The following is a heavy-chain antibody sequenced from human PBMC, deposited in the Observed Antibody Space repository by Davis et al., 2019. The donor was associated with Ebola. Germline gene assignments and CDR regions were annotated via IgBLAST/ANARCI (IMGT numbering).Heavy chain of an antibody. CDR1: RYPFPRYG. J-gene: IGHJ5*02. Sequence: AASVKVSCKASRYPFPRYGISWVRQAPGQGLEWMGWISAYNGNTNYAQKLQGRVTMTTDTSTSTAYMELRSLRSDDTAVYYCARRYNWNYWGWFDPWGQGTLVTVSS. V-gene: IGHV1-18*01. D-gene: IGHD1-7*01. CDR3: ARRYNWNYWGWFDP. CDR2: ISAYNGNT.